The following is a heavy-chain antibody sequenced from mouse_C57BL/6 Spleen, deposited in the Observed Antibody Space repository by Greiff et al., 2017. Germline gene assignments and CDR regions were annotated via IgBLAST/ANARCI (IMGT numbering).Heavy chain of an antibody. Sequence: QVQLQQPGAELVRPGSSVKLSCKASGYTFTSYWMHWVKQRPIQGLEWIGNIDPSDSETHYNQKFKDKATLTVDKSSSTAYMQLSSLTSEVSAVYYCARSNYYGSSYRAMDYWGQGTSVTVSS. CDR2: IDPSDSET. D-gene: IGHD1-1*01. CDR1: GYTFTSYW. CDR3: ARSNYYGSSYRAMDY. V-gene: IGHV1-52*01. J-gene: IGHJ4*01.